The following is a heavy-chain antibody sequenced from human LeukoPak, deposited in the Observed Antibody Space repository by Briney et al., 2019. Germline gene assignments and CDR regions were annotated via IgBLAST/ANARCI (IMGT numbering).Heavy chain of an antibody. D-gene: IGHD6-6*01. CDR3: ARDALGAARPRWFDP. V-gene: IGHV3-9*01. CDR2: ISWNSGSI. CDR1: GFTFDDYA. J-gene: IGHJ5*02. Sequence: RPGGSLRLSCAASGFTFDDYAMHWVRQAPGKGLEWVSGISWNSGSIGYADSVKGRFTISRDNAKNSLYLQMNSLRAEDTAVYYCARDALGAARPRWFDPWGQGTLVTVSS.